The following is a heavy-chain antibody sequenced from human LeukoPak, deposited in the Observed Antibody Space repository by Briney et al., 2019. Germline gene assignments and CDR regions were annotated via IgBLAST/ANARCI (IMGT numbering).Heavy chain of an antibody. D-gene: IGHD5-18*01. V-gene: IGHV1-46*01. CDR2: INPRGGST. Sequence: ALVKVSCKASGYTFTNYYMHWVRQAPGQGLEWMGIINPRGGSTSYAQKFQGRVTMTRDTSTNTVYMDLSSLRSEDTAVYYCAREIGPIQLHLWGSAFDYWGQGTLVTVSS. CDR3: AREIGPIQLHLWGSAFDY. J-gene: IGHJ4*02. CDR1: GYTFTNYY.